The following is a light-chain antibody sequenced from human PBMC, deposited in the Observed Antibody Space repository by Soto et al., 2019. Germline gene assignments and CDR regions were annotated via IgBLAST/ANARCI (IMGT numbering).Light chain of an antibody. Sequence: IVMTQSPLSLPVTPGEPASISCRSSQSLLHSNGYNYLDWYLQKPGQSPQLLIYLGSNRASGVPDRFSGSGSGTDFTLTISRVEAEDVGVYYCMQALQTPTFGQGTKVEIK. CDR2: LGS. J-gene: IGKJ1*01. CDR3: MQALQTPT. CDR1: QSLLHSNGYNY. V-gene: IGKV2-28*01.